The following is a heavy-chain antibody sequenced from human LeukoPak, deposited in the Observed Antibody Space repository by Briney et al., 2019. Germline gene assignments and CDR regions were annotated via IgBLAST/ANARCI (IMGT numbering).Heavy chain of an antibody. CDR1: GFTDRRHY. J-gene: IGHJ6*02. Sequence: GGSLRLSRAASGFTDRRHYMSWVRQAPGKGLELVSDLYSGGSTYYADSVKGRFTISRDNSKNTLYLQMNRLRAEDTAVYYCARDGPVPPHYYYSGMDVWGQGTTVSVSS. V-gene: IGHV3-66*02. CDR2: LYSGGST. CDR3: ARDGPVPPHYYYSGMDV. D-gene: IGHD2-2*01.